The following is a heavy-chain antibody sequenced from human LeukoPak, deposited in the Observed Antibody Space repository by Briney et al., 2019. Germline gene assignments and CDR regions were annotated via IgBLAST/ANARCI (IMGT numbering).Heavy chain of an antibody. Sequence: GGSLRLSCEASGFTFSSYGMHWVRQAPGKGLEWVAIIWYDGSNKYYADSVKGRFTISRDNSKNTLFLQMNSLRAEDTAVYYCARDLQLTHFDYWGQGTLVTVSS. CDR3: ARDLQLTHFDY. J-gene: IGHJ4*02. CDR1: GFTFSSYG. D-gene: IGHD5-18*01. V-gene: IGHV3-33*01. CDR2: IWYDGSNK.